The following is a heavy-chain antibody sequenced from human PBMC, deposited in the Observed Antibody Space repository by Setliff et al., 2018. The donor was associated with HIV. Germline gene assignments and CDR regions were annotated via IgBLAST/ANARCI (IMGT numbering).Heavy chain of an antibody. CDR1: GDSINSDNYY. Sequence: PSETLSLTCTVSGDSINSDNYYWSWIRQPAGKGLEWIGRIYTSGTTNYNPSLKTRVTFSVDTSKIQFSLRLSSVTAADTAVYYCARGTLWSSGYYLYWYLDLWGRGTLVTVSS. D-gene: IGHD3-22*01. CDR2: IYTSGTT. CDR3: ARGTLWSSGYYLYWYLDL. V-gene: IGHV4-61*02. J-gene: IGHJ2*01.